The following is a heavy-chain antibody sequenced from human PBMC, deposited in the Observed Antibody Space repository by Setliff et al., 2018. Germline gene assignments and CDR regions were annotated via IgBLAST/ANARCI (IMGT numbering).Heavy chain of an antibody. Sequence: LRLSCAAPGFTFSSYGMHWVRQAPGKGLEWVAVIWYDGSNKYYADSVKGRFTISRDNSKNTLYLQMNSLRAEDTAVYYCAKGGAYYYDSSGYYDWGQGTLVTVSS. J-gene: IGHJ4*02. CDR3: AKGGAYYYDSSGYYD. CDR1: GFTFSSYG. V-gene: IGHV3-33*06. D-gene: IGHD3-22*01. CDR2: IWYDGSNK.